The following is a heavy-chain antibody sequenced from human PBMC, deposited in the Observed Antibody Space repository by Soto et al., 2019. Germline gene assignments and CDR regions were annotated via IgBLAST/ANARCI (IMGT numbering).Heavy chain of an antibody. Sequence: QVQLVESGGGLVKPGGSLRLSCVASGFTFSDYYMSWIRQAPGKGLEWVSYISNSGHAIYYADSVKGRFTVSRDNSNKPMSLQMDSLRADDTAIYYCARDARYASSSYGFDVWGQGTTVSVSS. CDR2: ISNSGHAI. D-gene: IGHD6-13*01. CDR3: ARDARYASSSYGFDV. J-gene: IGHJ6*02. V-gene: IGHV3-11*01. CDR1: GFTFSDYY.